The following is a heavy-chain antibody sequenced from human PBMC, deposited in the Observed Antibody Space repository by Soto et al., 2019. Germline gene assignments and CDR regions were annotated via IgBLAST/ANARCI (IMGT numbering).Heavy chain of an antibody. CDR2: IYNSGRT. V-gene: IGHV4-59*01. CDR1: GGSITSYY. Sequence: SETLSLTCTVSGGSITSYYWSWIRQPPGKGLEWIGYIYNSGRTNYNPSLRSRVTISVDTSNNQFSLKLTSVNAADTAVYYCAIATNFDYWGHGALVTVSS. J-gene: IGHJ4*01. D-gene: IGHD1-1*01. CDR3: AIATNFDY.